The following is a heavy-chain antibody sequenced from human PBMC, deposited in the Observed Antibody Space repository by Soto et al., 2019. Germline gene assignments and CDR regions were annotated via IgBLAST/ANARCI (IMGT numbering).Heavy chain of an antibody. Sequence: QVQLQESGPGLVKPSETLSLPCNVSGASVGSFYWSWIRQSAGKGLEWIGRVYSTGGVAYNPALEGRVTISLDRSNNHFSLEIKSVTAADTAVYFCARDLSGTGLDVWGRGTTVSVSS. J-gene: IGHJ6*02. CDR2: VYSTGGV. CDR1: GASVGSFY. V-gene: IGHV4-4*07. CDR3: ARDLSGTGLDV. D-gene: IGHD1-26*01.